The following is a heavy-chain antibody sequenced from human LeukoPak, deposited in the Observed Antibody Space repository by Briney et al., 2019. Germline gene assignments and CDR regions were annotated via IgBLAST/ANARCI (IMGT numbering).Heavy chain of an antibody. V-gene: IGHV3-43*02. D-gene: IGHD5-24*01. CDR3: AKDIRRWLQFGWFDP. CDR2: ISEDGGST. J-gene: IGHJ5*02. CDR1: GFTFDDYA. Sequence: GGSLRLSCAASGFTFDDYAMHWVRQAPGKGLEWVSLISEDGGSTYYADSVKGRFTISRDNSKNSLYLQMNSLRTEDTALYYCAKDIRRWLQFGWFDPWGQGTLVTVSS.